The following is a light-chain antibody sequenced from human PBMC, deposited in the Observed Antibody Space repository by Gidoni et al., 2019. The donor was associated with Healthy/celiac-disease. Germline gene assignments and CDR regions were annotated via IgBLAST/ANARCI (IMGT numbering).Light chain of an antibody. CDR3: QQLNPDT. CDR1: QGISSY. J-gene: IGKJ4*01. Sequence: DIQLPQSPSFLSASVGDRVTLTCRASQGISSYLAWYQQKPGKAPKLLIYAASTLQSGVPSRFSGSGSGTEFTLTISSLQPEEFATYYCQQLNPDTFGGGTKVEIK. V-gene: IGKV1-9*01. CDR2: AAS.